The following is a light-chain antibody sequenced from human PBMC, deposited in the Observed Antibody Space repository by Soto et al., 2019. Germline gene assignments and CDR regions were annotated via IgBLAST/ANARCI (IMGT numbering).Light chain of an antibody. J-gene: IGLJ1*01. CDR2: RGT. CDR3: CSSAPESTYV. V-gene: IGLV2-23*01. Sequence: QSVLAQPASVSGSPGQSITISCTGTSSDVGAYDAVSWYQQHPGKAPQVIIYRGTKRPSGVSTRFSGSVSGNTASLTVSGLQAEDEAEYFCCSSAPESTYVFGTGTK. CDR1: SSDVGAYDA.